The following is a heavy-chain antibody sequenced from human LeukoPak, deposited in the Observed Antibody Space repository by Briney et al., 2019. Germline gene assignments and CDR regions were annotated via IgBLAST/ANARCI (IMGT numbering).Heavy chain of an antibody. J-gene: IGHJ6*02. D-gene: IGHD2-2*01. CDR2: IYYSGST. Sequence: SETLSLTCTVSGGSISSSSYYWGWLRQPPGKGLEWIGSIYYSGSTYYNPSLKSRVTISVDTSKNQFSLKLSSVTAADTAVYYCARAPPQFIGVVPPIIGGMDVWGQGTTVTVSS. CDR3: ARAPPQFIGVVPPIIGGMDV. CDR1: GGSISSSSYY. V-gene: IGHV4-39*07.